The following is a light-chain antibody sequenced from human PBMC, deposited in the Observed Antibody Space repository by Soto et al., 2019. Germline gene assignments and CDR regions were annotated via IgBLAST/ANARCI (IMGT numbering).Light chain of an antibody. J-gene: IGLJ1*01. CDR2: DVS. Sequence: QSALTQPRSVSGSPGQSVTISCTGTSSDVGGYNYVSWYQQHPGKAPKLMIYDVSKRPSGVPDRFSGSKSGNTASLTISGLQAEDEADDYCCSYAGSYTLVFGTGTKLTVL. V-gene: IGLV2-11*01. CDR1: SSDVGGYNY. CDR3: CSYAGSYTLV.